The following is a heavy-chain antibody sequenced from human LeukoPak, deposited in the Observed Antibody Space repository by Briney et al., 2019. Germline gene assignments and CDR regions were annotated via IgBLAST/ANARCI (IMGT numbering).Heavy chain of an antibody. CDR2: INAHGDTT. D-gene: IGHD1-7*01. CDR3: AKDRDGTTS. Sequence: PGGSLRLSCAASGFSFDKYWMQWVRQGPGKELVWVSRINAHGDTTGYADSVKGRFTISRDNAKNTVYLQMNSLRAEDTAVYYCAKDRDGTTSWGQGTLVTVSS. V-gene: IGHV3-74*01. J-gene: IGHJ4*02. CDR1: GFSFDKYW.